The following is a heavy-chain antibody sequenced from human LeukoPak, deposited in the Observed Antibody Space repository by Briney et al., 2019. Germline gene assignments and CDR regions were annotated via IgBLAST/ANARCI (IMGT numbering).Heavy chain of an antibody. Sequence: GGSLRLSCAASGFTFRSYSMNWVRQAPGKGLEWVSTISSSSTYIYYADSVKGRFTISRDNAENSVYLQMDSLRGDDTAVYHCARDLSLGAPGGFDYWGQGTLVTVSS. D-gene: IGHD3-16*01. CDR2: ISSSSTYI. CDR3: ARDLSLGAPGGFDY. CDR1: GFTFRSYS. V-gene: IGHV3-21*01. J-gene: IGHJ4*02.